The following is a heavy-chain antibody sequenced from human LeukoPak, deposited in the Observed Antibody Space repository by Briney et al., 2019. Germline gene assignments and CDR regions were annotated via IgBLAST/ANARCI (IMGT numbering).Heavy chain of an antibody. D-gene: IGHD5-18*01. CDR2: ISAYNGNT. Sequence: ASVKVSCKASGYTFTSYGISWVRQAPGRGLEWMGWISAYNGNTNYAQKLQGRVTMTTDTSTSTAYMELRSLRSDDTAVYYCARVGIQLWLPESDYWGQGTLVTVPS. V-gene: IGHV1-18*01. CDR3: ARVGIQLWLPESDY. J-gene: IGHJ4*02. CDR1: GYTFTSYG.